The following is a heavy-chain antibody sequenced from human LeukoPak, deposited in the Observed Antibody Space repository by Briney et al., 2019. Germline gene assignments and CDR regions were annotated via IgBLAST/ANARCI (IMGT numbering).Heavy chain of an antibody. J-gene: IGHJ4*02. CDR3: AKAPYSTSWFYFDS. V-gene: IGHV3-23*01. CDR1: GFTFTSYA. Sequence: GGSLRLSCAASGFTFTSYAMAWVRQAPGKGLEWGSGISGSGGSSNYADSVKGRFTISRDSSKNTLYLQMNSLRAEDTALYYCAKAPYSTSWFYFDSWGQGTLVTVSS. CDR2: ISGSGGSS. D-gene: IGHD6-13*01.